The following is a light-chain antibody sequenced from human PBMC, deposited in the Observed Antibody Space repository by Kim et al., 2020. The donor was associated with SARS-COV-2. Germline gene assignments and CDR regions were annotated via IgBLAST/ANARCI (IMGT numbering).Light chain of an antibody. V-gene: IGKV1-39*01. CDR3: QQTYSASRT. Sequence: IQLTQSPSTLSASVGDRVTITCRASQDISRYLNWYQQKPGKAPKLLIYTASSLQSGVPSRFTGSGSETDFTLTISSLQPEDFATYYCQQTYSASRTFGQGTKVDIK. J-gene: IGKJ1*01. CDR2: TAS. CDR1: QDISRY.